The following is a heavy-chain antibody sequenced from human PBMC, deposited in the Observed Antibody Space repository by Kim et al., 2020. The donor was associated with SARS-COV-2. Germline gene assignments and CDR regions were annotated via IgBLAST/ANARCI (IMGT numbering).Heavy chain of an antibody. D-gene: IGHD3-22*01. V-gene: IGHV3-9*01. CDR1: GFTFGNYA. CDR2: ISWDGGSI. CDR3: AKDMCLWDYSSSGSYFDY. Sequence: GGSLRLSCAASGFTFGNYAMHWVRQAPGKGLEWVSGISWDGGSIGYADSVKGRFTISRDNAKNSLYLQMNSLRAEDTALYYCAKDMCLWDYSSSGSYFDYWGQGTLVTVSS. J-gene: IGHJ4*02.